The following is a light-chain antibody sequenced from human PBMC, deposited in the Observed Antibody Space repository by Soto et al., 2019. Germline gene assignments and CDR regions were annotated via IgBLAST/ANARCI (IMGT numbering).Light chain of an antibody. J-gene: IGLJ2*01. CDR2: DIS. CDR3: CSYAGSCTFV. V-gene: IGLV2-11*01. CDR1: SSDVGGYNH. Sequence: QSALTQPRSVSGSPGQSVTISCTGTSSDVGGYNHVSWYQQHPGKAPKYMIYDISKRPSGVPDRFSGSKSGNTASLTISGLQAEDESYYCCCSYAGSCTFVFGGGTKLTVL.